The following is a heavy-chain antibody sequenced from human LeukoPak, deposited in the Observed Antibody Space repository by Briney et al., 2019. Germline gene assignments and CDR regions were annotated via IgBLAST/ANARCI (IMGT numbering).Heavy chain of an antibody. CDR1: GFTFSSYA. CDR2: ISGSGGGT. Sequence: GGSLRLSCAASGFTFSSYAMSWVRQAPGKGLEWVSAISGSGGGTYYADSVKGRFTISRDNSKNTLYLQMNSLRAEDTAVYYCAKARRVVVVAASDYWGQGTLVTVSS. D-gene: IGHD2-15*01. J-gene: IGHJ4*02. V-gene: IGHV3-23*01. CDR3: AKARRVVVVAASDY.